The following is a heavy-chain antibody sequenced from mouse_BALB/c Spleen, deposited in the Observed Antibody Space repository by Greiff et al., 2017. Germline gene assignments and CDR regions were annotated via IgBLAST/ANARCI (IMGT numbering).Heavy chain of an antibody. Sequence: QVQLQQPGAELVKPGASVKLSCKASGYTFTSYYMYWVKQRPGQGLEWIGGINPSNGGTNFNEKFKSKATLTVDKSSSTAYMQLSSLTSEDSAVYYCTRDGYCGAWFAYWGQGTLVTVSA. CDR2: INPSNGGT. J-gene: IGHJ3*01. CDR1: GYTFTSYY. D-gene: IGHD2-3*01. CDR3: TRDGYCGAWFAY. V-gene: IGHV1S81*02.